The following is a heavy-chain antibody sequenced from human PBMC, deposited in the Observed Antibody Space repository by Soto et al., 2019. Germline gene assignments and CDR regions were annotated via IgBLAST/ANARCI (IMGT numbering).Heavy chain of an antibody. V-gene: IGHV3-53*01. CDR1: GFTVSSNY. D-gene: IGHD2-2*01. CDR3: ASSDIYAYYYHGMDV. Sequence: VGSLRLSCAASGFTVSSNYMSWVRQAQGKGLEWVSVIYSGGSTYYADSVKGRFTISRDNSKNTLYLQMNSLRAEDTAVYYCASSDIYAYYYHGMDVWGQGTTVTVS. CDR2: IYSGGST. J-gene: IGHJ6*02.